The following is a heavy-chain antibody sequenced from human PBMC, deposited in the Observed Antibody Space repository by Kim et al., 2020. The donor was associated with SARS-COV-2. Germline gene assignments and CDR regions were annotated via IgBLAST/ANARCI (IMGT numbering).Heavy chain of an antibody. D-gene: IGHD3-10*01. J-gene: IGHJ4*02. CDR1: GFTFSSYW. CDR3: ARDKDYYGSGSYYSGVFDY. CDR2: IKQDGSEK. V-gene: IGHV3-7*01. Sequence: GGSLRLSCAASGFTFSSYWMSWVRQAPGKGLEWVAYIKQDGSEKYYVDSVKGRFTISRDNAKNSLYLQMNSLRAEDTAVYYCARDKDYYGSGSYYSGVFDYWGQGTLVTVSS.